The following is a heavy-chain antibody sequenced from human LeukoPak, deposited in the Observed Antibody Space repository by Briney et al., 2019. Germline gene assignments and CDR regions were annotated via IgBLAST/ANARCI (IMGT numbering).Heavy chain of an antibody. CDR2: IYYSGNT. J-gene: IGHJ6*03. V-gene: IGHV4-39*07. CDR3: ARVEEGYGSGRRENYYYYYMDV. Sequence: PSETLSLTCTVSGVSISSSNSYWGWIRQPPRKGLEWIGSIYYSGNTYYNASLKSQVSISIDTSKNQFSLKLSSVTAADTAVYYCARVEEGYGSGRRENYYYYYMDVWGKGTTVTISS. D-gene: IGHD3-10*01. CDR1: GVSISSSNSY.